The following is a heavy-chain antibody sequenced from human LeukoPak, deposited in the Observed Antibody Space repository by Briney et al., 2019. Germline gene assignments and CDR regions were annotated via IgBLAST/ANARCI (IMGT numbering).Heavy chain of an antibody. Sequence: GGSLRLSCAASGFTFSSYSMNWVRQAPGKGLEWVSSISSSSSYIYYADSVKARFTISRDNAKNSLYLQINSLRAEDTAVYYCARERDGYNGYWGQGTLVTVSS. CDR1: GFTFSSYS. J-gene: IGHJ4*02. V-gene: IGHV3-21*01. CDR2: ISSSSSYI. D-gene: IGHD5-24*01. CDR3: ARERDGYNGY.